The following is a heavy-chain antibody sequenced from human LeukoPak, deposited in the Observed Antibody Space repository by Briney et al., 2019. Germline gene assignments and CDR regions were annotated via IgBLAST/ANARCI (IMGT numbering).Heavy chain of an antibody. J-gene: IGHJ4*02. V-gene: IGHV4-39*07. CDR3: ARGVSGYSSGWYKY. CDR1: GGSISTDASY. CDR2: INHSGST. Sequence: PSETLSLTCTVSGGSISTDASYWAWIRQPPGKGLEWIGEINHSGSTNYNPSLKSRVTISVDTSKNQFSLKLSSVTAADTAVYYCARGVSGYSSGWYKYWGQGTLVTVSS. D-gene: IGHD6-19*01.